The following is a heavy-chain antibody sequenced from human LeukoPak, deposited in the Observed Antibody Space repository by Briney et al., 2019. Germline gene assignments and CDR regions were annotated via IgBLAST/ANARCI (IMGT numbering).Heavy chain of an antibody. Sequence: PWETLSLTCTVSGGSISSSSYYWGSIRQPPGKGLEWIGSIYYSGSTYYNPSLKSRVTISVDTSKNQFSLKLSSVTAADTAVYYCARHLQDIVVVTGGAGWFAPWGQGTVVTVSS. J-gene: IGHJ5*02. CDR3: ARHLQDIVVVTGGAGWFAP. D-gene: IGHD2-2*01. CDR2: IYYSGST. CDR1: GGSISSSSYY. V-gene: IGHV4-39*01.